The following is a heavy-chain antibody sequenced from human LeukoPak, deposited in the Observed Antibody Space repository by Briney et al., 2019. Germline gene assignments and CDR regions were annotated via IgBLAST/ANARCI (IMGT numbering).Heavy chain of an antibody. CDR2: INSDGSTT. CDR3: ARTLGEWSAFDI. V-gene: IGHV3-74*01. Sequence: QSGGSLRLSCAASGFIFSSYWIHWVRQAPGKGLVWVSRINSDGSTTNYADSVMGRFTISRDNAKNTLYLQMNSLRAEDTAVYYCARTLGEWSAFDIWGQGTMVTVSS. J-gene: IGHJ3*02. D-gene: IGHD3-10*01. CDR1: GFIFSSYW.